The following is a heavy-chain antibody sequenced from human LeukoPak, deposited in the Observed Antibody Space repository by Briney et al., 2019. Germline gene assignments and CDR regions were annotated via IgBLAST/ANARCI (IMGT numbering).Heavy chain of an antibody. CDR1: GYTFTGYY. V-gene: IGHV1-2*02. J-gene: IGHJ4*02. CDR3: ARDLTAEDY. Sequence: ASVKVSCQASGYTFTGYYMHWVRQVPGQGLEWMGWINPNSGGTNYAQNFQGRVTMTRDTSISTAYMELSRLRSVDTAVYYCARDLTAEDYWGQGTLVTVSS. CDR2: INPNSGGT.